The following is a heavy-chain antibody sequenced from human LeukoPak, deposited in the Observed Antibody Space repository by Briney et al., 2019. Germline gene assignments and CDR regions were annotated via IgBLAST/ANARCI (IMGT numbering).Heavy chain of an antibody. V-gene: IGHV4-39*07. J-gene: IGHJ3*02. CDR3: ARDNSSGWTNRAYAFDI. Sequence: KPSETLSLTCTVSGGSISSSSYYWGWIRQPPGKGLEWIGSIYYSGSTYYNPSLKSRVTISVDTSKNQFSLKLSSVTAADTAVYYCARDNSSGWTNRAYAFDIWGQGTMVTVSS. D-gene: IGHD6-19*01. CDR2: IYYSGST. CDR1: GGSISSSSYY.